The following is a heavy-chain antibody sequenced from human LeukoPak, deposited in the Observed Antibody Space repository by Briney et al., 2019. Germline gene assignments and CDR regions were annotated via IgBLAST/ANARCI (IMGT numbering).Heavy chain of an antibody. CDR2: IYRSGST. CDR1: GYSISSGYY. J-gene: IGHJ4*02. D-gene: IGHD2-2*01. CDR3: ARSPDIIVVPAAYFDY. Sequence: SETLSLTCAVSGYSISSGYYWGWIRQPPGKGLEWIGSIYRSGSTYYNPSLKSRVTISVDTSKNQFSLKLSSVTAADTAVYYCARSPDIIVVPAAYFDYWGQGTLVAVSS. V-gene: IGHV4-38-2*01.